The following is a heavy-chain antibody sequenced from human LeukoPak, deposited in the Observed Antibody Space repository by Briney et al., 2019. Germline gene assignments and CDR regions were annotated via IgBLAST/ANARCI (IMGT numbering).Heavy chain of an antibody. CDR1: GFTFSTYA. Sequence: PGGSLRLSCAASGFTFSTYAMSWVRQAPGKGLEWVSAITGSGGSTYYADSVKGRFTISRDNSKNTLYLQMNSLRAEDTAVYYCAKDRPRSGRFFDYWGQGTLVTVSS. J-gene: IGHJ4*02. V-gene: IGHV3-23*01. CDR3: AKDRPRSGRFFDY. CDR2: ITGSGGST. D-gene: IGHD6-19*01.